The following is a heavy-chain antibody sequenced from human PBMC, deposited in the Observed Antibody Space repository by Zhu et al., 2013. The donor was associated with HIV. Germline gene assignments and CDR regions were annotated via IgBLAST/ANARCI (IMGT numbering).Heavy chain of an antibody. CDR3: AKYLSGSHCLDS. CDR2: ISASSAKT. D-gene: IGHD1-26*01. J-gene: IGHJ4*02. V-gene: IGHV3-23*01. Sequence: EVQVLESGGGLVQPGGSLRLSCVASGFTFNNYAMSWVRQAPGKGLEWVSAISASSAKTYYSDPVKGRFTISRDNSKNTLYLQMNSLRAEDTAVYYCAKYLSGSHCLDSWGQGTLVTVSS. CDR1: GFTFNNYA.